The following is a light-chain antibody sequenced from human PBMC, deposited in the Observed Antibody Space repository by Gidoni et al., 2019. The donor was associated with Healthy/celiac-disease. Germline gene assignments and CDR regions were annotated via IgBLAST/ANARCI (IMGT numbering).Light chain of an antibody. V-gene: IGKV4-1*01. Sequence: DIVMTQSPDSLAVSLGERATINCKSSQSVLYSSNNKNYLAWYQQKPGQPPKLLIYWASTRESGVPDLFSGSGSGTDFTLTISSLQAEYVAVYYCQQYYSTPLTFGPGTKVDIK. CDR1: QSVLYSSNNKNY. CDR2: WAS. CDR3: QQYYSTPLT. J-gene: IGKJ3*01.